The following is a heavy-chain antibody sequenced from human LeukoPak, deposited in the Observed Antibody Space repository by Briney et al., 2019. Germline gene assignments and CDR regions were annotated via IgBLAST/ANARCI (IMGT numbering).Heavy chain of an antibody. CDR1: GGSFSGYY. D-gene: IGHD2-15*01. CDR2: INHSGST. CDR3: ARGTRLGSGYSSGGSCYGPTPGLYFQH. Sequence: SETLSLTCAVYGGSFSGYYWSWTRLPPGRGLEWLGEINHSGSTNYHPPLKGRVTIPVDTSKSQFSPNPSSVTAADTAVYYCARGTRLGSGYSSGGSCYGPTPGLYFQHWGQGTLVTVSS. J-gene: IGHJ1*01. V-gene: IGHV4-34*01.